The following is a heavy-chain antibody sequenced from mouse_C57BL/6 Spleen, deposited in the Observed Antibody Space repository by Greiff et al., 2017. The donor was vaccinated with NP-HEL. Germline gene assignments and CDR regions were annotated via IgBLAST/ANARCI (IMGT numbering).Heavy chain of an antibody. CDR1: GYTFTDYY. J-gene: IGHJ2*01. CDR3: ARGLRFFDY. CDR2: INPNNGGT. V-gene: IGHV1-26*01. Sequence: VQLQQSGPELVKPGASVKISCKASGYTFTDYYMNWVKQSPGKSLEWIGDINPNNGGTSYNQKFKGKATLTVDKSSSTAYMELRSLTSEDSAVYYCARGLRFFDYGGKGTTLTVSS. D-gene: IGHD2-4*01.